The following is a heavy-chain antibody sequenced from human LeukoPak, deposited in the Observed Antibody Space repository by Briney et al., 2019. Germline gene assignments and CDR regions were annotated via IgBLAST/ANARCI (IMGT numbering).Heavy chain of an antibody. J-gene: IGHJ3*01. CDR2: INPSDSDI. CDR1: GYSFTNYW. Sequence: GESLKISCQGSGYSFTNYWIGWVRQMPGKGLEWMGIINPSDSDIKYSPSLQGQVTISADKSINTAYLQWSSLQASDTAMYYCARPQSSGPNDAFDVWGQGTMVTVSS. CDR3: ARPQSSGPNDAFDV. V-gene: IGHV5-51*01. D-gene: IGHD6-19*01.